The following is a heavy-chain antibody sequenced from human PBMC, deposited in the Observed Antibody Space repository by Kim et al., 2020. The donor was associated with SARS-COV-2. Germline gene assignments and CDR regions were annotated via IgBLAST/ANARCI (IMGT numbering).Heavy chain of an antibody. J-gene: IGHJ6*03. D-gene: IGHD2-21*01. V-gene: IGHV4-39*02. CDR2: IYYSGST. CDR3: AREYSASASFYYYYHYMDV. Sequence: SETLSLTCTVSGGSISSSSYYWGWIRQPPGKGLEWIGSIYYSGSTYYNPSLKSRVTISVDASKNQFSLKLSSVTAADTAVYYCAREYSASASFYYYYHYMDVWGKGTTVTVSS. CDR1: GGSISSSSYY.